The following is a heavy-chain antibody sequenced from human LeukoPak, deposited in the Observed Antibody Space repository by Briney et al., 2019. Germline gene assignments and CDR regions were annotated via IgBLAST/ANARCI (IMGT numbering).Heavy chain of an antibody. CDR2: IRYDGSTR. V-gene: IGHV3-30*02. J-gene: IGHJ1*01. Sequence: GGSLRLSCAASGFTFIDLGMHWVRQAPGKGLEWVAFIRYDGSTRSYADSVKGRFTISRDNSKNTLYLQMSGLRVDDTALYCCAAVDNRAGFHCWGQGTLVTVSS. D-gene: IGHD1-14*01. CDR3: AAVDNRAGFHC. CDR1: GFTFIDLG.